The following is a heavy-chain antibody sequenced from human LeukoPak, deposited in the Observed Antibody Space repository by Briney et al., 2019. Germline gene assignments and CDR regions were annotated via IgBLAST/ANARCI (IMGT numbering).Heavy chain of an antibody. CDR3: ARDGAPIVVVPAAINYYYGMDV. V-gene: IGHV3-21*01. J-gene: IGHJ6*02. Sequence: GGSLRLSCAASGFTFSSYSMNWGRQAPGKGREGVSSISSSSSYIYYADSGKGRFTTSRNKAKNSLYLQTNSLRAEDTAVYYCARDGAPIVVVPAAINYYYGMDVWGQGTTVTVSS. CDR1: GFTFSSYS. D-gene: IGHD2-2*01. CDR2: ISSSSSYI.